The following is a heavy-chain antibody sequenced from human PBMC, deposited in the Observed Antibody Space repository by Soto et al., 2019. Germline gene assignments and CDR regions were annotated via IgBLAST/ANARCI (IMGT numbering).Heavy chain of an antibody. CDR2: IKSKIDGGTT. J-gene: IGHJ4*02. CDR3: TTGRYSSSLYFDS. V-gene: IGHV3-15*01. CDR1: GITFSNAW. Sequence: EVQLVESGGGLVKPGGSLRVSCAASGITFSNAWMTWVRQAPGKGLEWVGRIKSKIDGGTTDYGVPVKGRFTISRDDSKNTLYLQMNSLKTEDTAVYYCTTGRYSSSLYFDSWGQGTLVTASS. D-gene: IGHD6-6*01.